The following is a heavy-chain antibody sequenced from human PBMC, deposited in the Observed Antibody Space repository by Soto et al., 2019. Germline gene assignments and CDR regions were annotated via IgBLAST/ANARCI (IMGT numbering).Heavy chain of an antibody. J-gene: IGHJ3*02. V-gene: IGHV3-23*01. CDR2: ISGSGGST. Sequence: GGSLRLSCAASGFTFSSYAMSWVRQAPGKGLEWVSAISGSGGSTYYADSVKGRFTISRDNSKNTLYLQMNSLRAEDTAVYYCANDAPGGAAAGFDAFDIWGQGTMVTVSS. CDR1: GFTFSSYA. D-gene: IGHD6-13*01. CDR3: ANDAPGGAAAGFDAFDI.